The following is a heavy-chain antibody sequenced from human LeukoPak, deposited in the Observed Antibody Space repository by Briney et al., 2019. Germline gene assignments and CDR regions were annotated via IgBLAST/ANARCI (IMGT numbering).Heavy chain of an antibody. V-gene: IGHV3-7*01. CDR2: IKQDGSEK. J-gene: IGHJ4*02. Sequence: GGSLRLSCAVSGFTFSSYWMSWVRQAPGKGLEWVANIKQDGSEKYYVDSVKGRFTISRDNAKNSVYLQMNSLRAEDTAVYCCARGGGGYSYGFGHFDYWGQGTLVTVSS. D-gene: IGHD5-18*01. CDR1: GFTFSSYW. CDR3: ARGGGGYSYGFGHFDY.